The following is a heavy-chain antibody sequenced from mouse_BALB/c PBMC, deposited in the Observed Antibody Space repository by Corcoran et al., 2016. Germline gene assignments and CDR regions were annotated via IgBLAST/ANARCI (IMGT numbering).Heavy chain of an antibody. Sequence: QVTLKESGPGILQPSQTLSLTCSVYGFSLSTSDMGVSWIRQPSGKGLEWLAHIYWDDDKRYNPSLKSRLTISKDTSRNQVFLKITSVDTADTATYYCARTDYRYSWFAYWGQGTLVTVSA. CDR2: IYWDDDK. D-gene: IGHD2-14*01. V-gene: IGHV8-12*01. J-gene: IGHJ3*01. CDR1: GFSLSTSDMG. CDR3: ARTDYRYSWFAY.